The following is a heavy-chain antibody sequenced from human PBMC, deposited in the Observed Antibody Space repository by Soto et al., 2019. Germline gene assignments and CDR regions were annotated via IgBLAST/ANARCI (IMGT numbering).Heavy chain of an antibody. V-gene: IGHV4-59*01. CDR3: ARDGGVVVPAAIDGMDV. CDR1: GGSISSYY. J-gene: IGHJ6*02. CDR2: IYYSGST. D-gene: IGHD2-2*01. Sequence: QVQLQESGPGLVKPSETLSLTCTVSGGSISSYYWSWIRQPPGKGLEWIGYIYYSGSTNYNPSLKRRVTISVDASKNQFSMKLSSVTAADTAVYYCARDGGVVVPAAIDGMDVWGQGTTVTVSS.